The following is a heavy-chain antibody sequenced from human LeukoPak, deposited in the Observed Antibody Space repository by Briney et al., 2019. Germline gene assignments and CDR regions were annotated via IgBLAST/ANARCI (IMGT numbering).Heavy chain of an antibody. Sequence: ASVKVSCKASGGTFSSYAISWVRQAPGQGLEWMGGIIPIFGTANYARKFQGRVTITADESTSTAYMELSSLRSEDTAVYYCASHCSSTSCPFDYWGQGTLVTVSS. J-gene: IGHJ4*02. D-gene: IGHD2-2*01. CDR1: GGTFSSYA. V-gene: IGHV1-69*13. CDR3: ASHCSSTSCPFDY. CDR2: IIPIFGTA.